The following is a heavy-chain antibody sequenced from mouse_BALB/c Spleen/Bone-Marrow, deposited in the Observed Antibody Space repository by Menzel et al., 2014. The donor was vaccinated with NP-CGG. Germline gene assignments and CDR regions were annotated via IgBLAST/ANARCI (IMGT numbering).Heavy chain of an antibody. CDR1: GHTFSTYW. Sequence: VQLQQSGADLANPGASVKMSCKASGHTFSTYWMHWVKQSPGQGLEWIGYINPTTDYTEYNQKFKDKATLTADRSSSTAYMQLSSLSSEDSAVYYCAREGAYWGQGTTLTVSS. J-gene: IGHJ2*01. V-gene: IGHV1-7*01. CDR3: AREGAY. CDR2: INPTTDYT.